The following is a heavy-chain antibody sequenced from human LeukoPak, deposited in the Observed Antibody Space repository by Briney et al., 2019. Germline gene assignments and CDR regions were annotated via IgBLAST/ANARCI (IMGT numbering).Heavy chain of an antibody. CDR3: ARDRDGYNGGAFDI. J-gene: IGHJ3*02. Sequence: PSQTLSLTCTVSGGSISSGGYYWSWIRQHPGKGLEWIGYIYYSGSTYYNPSLKSRVTISVDTSKNQFSLKLSSVTAADTAVYYCARDRDGYNGGAFDIWGQGTKVTVCS. CDR1: GGSISSGGYY. CDR2: IYYSGST. V-gene: IGHV4-31*03. D-gene: IGHD5-24*01.